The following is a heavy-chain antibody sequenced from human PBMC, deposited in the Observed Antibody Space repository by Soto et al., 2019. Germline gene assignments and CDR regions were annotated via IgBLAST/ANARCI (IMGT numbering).Heavy chain of an antibody. CDR1: GFIFENFG. V-gene: IGHV3-23*01. J-gene: IGHJ5*02. Sequence: EVVLLESGGGLEQPGGSLRLSCAASGFIFENFGMSWFRQAPGKGLEWISSISGSGFKKYYADSVKGRFTISRDNSKSTVYLALNNLSAEDTAVYHCAKNQVVELVPLATVDWFDPWGQGSVVTVSS. D-gene: IGHD1-26*01. CDR3: AKNQVVELVPLATVDWFDP. CDR2: ISGSGFKK.